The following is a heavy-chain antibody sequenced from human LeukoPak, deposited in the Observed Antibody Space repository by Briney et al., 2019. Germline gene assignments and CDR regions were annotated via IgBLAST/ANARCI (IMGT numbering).Heavy chain of an antibody. CDR1: GGSFSGYY. J-gene: IGHJ6*02. CDR2: IYYSGST. CDR3: ARHGRTSYGMDV. D-gene: IGHD1-14*01. V-gene: IGHV4-59*08. Sequence: SETLSLTCAVYGGSFSGYYWSWIRQPPGKGLEWIGYIYYSGSTNYNPSLESRVTISVDTSKNQFSLKLSSVTAADTAVYYCARHGRTSYGMDVWGQGTTVTVSS.